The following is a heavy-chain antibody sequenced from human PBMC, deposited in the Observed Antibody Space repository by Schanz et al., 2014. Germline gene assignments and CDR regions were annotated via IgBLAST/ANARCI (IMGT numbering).Heavy chain of an antibody. V-gene: IGHV4-59*01. CDR2: IYSSGTT. J-gene: IGHJ5*02. Sequence: QVQLQESGPGLVKPSETLSLTCAVSGGSISSYYWSWIRQPPGKALEWIGYIYSSGTTNYNPSLKSPVTISIDASKNQFSLKLTSVTAADTGVYYCARAVGGNSALEWFDPWGQGTLVTVSS. D-gene: IGHD2-21*01. CDR3: ARAVGGNSALEWFDP. CDR1: GGSISSYY.